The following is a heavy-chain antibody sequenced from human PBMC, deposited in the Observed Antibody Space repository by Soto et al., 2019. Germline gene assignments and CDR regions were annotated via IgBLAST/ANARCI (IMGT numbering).Heavy chain of an antibody. D-gene: IGHD3-10*01. CDR3: ARVNYYGSGSYYPYYYYGMDV. J-gene: IGHJ6*02. CDR2: IYYSGST. V-gene: IGHV4-59*01. CDR1: SGSISSYY. Sequence: SETLSLTCTVASGSISSYYWSWIRQPPGKGLEWIGYIYYSGSTNYNPSLKSRVTISVDTSKNQFSLKLSSVTAADTAVYYCARVNYYGSGSYYPYYYYGMDVWGQGTTVTVSS.